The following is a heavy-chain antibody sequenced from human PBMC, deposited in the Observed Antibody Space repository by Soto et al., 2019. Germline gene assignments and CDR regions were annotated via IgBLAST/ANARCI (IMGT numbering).Heavy chain of an antibody. V-gene: IGHV4-30-4*01. D-gene: IGHD4-17*01. CDR3: AGDKGKKLRWVY. CDR2: ISYSGIT. CDR1: GGSIRSGDYY. J-gene: IGHJ4*02. Sequence: QVQLQESGPGLVKPSQTLSLTCTVSGGSIRSGDYYWTWNRLSPGKGLEYIGYISYSGITYYNPSLESRLSISADSSKNQFSLKLSSVTAADTAVYYCAGDKGKKLRWVYWGQGALVTVSS.